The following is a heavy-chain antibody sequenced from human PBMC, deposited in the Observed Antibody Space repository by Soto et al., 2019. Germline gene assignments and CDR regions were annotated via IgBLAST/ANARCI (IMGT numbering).Heavy chain of an antibody. V-gene: IGHV4-34*01. CDR2: INHSGST. D-gene: IGHD3-22*01. CDR1: GGSFSGYY. Sequence: SETLSLTCAVYGGSFSGYYWSWSRQPPGKGLEWIGEINHSGSTNYNPSLKSRVTISVDTSKNQFSLKLSSVTAADTAVYYCARRTSQVAQRYYYDSSGYLNRGFYYYYGMDVWGQGTTVTVSS. J-gene: IGHJ6*02. CDR3: ARRTSQVAQRYYYDSSGYLNRGFYYYYGMDV.